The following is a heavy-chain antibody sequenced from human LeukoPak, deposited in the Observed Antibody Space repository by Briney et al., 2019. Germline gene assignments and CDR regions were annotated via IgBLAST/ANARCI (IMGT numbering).Heavy chain of an antibody. CDR2: IYTSGST. J-gene: IGHJ6*03. CDR1: GGSISSYY. Sequence: PSETLSLTCTVSGGSISSYYWSWIRQPAGKGLEWIGRIYTSGSTNYNPSLKSRVTMSVDTSKNQFSLKLSSVTAADTAVYYCARTVVDTAMVTLYYYYMDVWGKGTTVTISS. CDR3: ARTVVDTAMVTLYYYYMDV. V-gene: IGHV4-4*07. D-gene: IGHD5-18*01.